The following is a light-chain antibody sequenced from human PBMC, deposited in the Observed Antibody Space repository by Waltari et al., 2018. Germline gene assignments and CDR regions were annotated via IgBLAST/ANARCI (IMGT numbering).Light chain of an antibody. CDR3: QSYDSSLSGWV. Sequence: QSVLTQPPAVSGAPAQRVTIPCTWSTSNIGAGFAHHWYQHLQVTAPKLLISADNTRPSGVSDRFSGSQSGTSASLAITGLQAEDEADYYCQSYDSSLSGWVFGGGTKLTVL. J-gene: IGLJ3*02. CDR2: ADN. CDR1: TSNIGAGFA. V-gene: IGLV1-40*01.